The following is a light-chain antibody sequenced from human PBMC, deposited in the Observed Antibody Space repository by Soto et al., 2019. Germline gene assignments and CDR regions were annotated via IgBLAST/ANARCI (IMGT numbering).Light chain of an antibody. CDR1: ESLSSSY. CDR2: GAS. J-gene: IGKJ1*01. CDR3: QQYGRSAWT. V-gene: IGKV3-20*01. Sequence: EIVLTQSPGTLSLSPGDRATLSCRASESLSSSYLAWYQQKPGQAPRLLIYGASSRATGIPDRFSGSGSGTDFTLTISRLEPEDFAVYYCQQYGRSAWTFGQGTKVEIE.